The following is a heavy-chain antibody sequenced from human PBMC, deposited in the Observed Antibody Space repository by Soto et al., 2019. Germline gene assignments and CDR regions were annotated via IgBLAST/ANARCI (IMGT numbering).Heavy chain of an antibody. D-gene: IGHD2-15*01. Sequence: QVQLVQSGAEVKKPGSSVKVSCKASGGTFSRDAISWVRQAPGQGLEWMGGIIPMFGTAKYVQKFKGRLTITADESTTTAYMELRSLRSDDTAVYYCARGVVVVAASQLGWFDPWGQGTLVTVSS. CDR3: ARGVVVVAASQLGWFDP. CDR1: GGTFSRDA. CDR2: IIPMFGTA. J-gene: IGHJ5*02. V-gene: IGHV1-69*01.